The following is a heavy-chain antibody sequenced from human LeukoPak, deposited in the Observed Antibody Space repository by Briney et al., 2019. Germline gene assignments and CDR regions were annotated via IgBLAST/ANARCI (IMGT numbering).Heavy chain of an antibody. CDR3: AKDISTVEMATMAEY. J-gene: IGHJ4*02. V-gene: IGHV3-23*01. D-gene: IGHD5-24*01. CDR2: ISGSGGST. CDR1: GFTFSSYA. Sequence: GGSLRLSCAAPGFTFSSYAMSWVRQAPGKGLEWVSAISGSGGSTYYADSVKGRFTISRDNSKNTLYLQMNSLRAEDMAVYYCAKDISTVEMATMAEYWGQGTLVTVSS.